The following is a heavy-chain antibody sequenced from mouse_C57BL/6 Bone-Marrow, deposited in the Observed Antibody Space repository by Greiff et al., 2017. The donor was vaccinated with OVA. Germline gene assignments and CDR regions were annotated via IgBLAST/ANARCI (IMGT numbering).Heavy chain of an antibody. CDR1: GYTFTSYW. CDR2: IYPGSGST. Sequence: QVQLQQPGAELVKPGASVKMSCKASGYTFTSYWITWVKQRPGQGLEWIGDIYPGSGSTNYNEKFKSKATLTVDTSSSTAYMQLSSLTSEDSAVYYCASGDYYGSSVDYWGQGTTLTVSS. D-gene: IGHD1-1*01. V-gene: IGHV1-55*01. J-gene: IGHJ2*01. CDR3: ASGDYYGSSVDY.